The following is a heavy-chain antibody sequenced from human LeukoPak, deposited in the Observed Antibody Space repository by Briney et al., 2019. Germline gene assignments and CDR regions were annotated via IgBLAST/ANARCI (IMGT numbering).Heavy chain of an antibody. CDR3: ARDKVVGPSNFDY. CDR1: GFTFSDYY. V-gene: IGHV3-11*04. CDR2: ISSSDSTI. J-gene: IGHJ4*02. D-gene: IGHD1-26*01. Sequence: GGSLRLSCAASGFTFSDYYMSWIRQAPGKGLEWVSHISSSDSTIYYADSVKGRFTISRDNAKNSLYLQMISLRAEDTAVYYCARDKVVGPSNFDYWGQGTLVTVSS.